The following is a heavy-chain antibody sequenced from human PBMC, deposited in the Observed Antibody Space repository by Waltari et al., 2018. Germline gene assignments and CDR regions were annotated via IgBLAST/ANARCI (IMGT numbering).Heavy chain of an antibody. J-gene: IGHJ5*02. V-gene: IGHV4-38-2*01. CDR3: ARLGRYYDFWSGPAP. CDR1: GYSISRGYY. CDR2: IYHSGST. D-gene: IGHD3-3*01. Sequence: QVQLQESGPGLVKPSATLSLTCPVSGYSISRGYYWCLVRHPPGKGLEWIGSIYHSGSTYYNPSLKSRVTISVDTSKNQFSLKLSSVTAADTAVYYCARLGRYYDFWSGPAPWGQGTLVTVSS.